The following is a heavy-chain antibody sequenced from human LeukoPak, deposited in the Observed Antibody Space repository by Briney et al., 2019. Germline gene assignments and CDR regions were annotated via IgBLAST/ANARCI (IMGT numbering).Heavy chain of an antibody. CDR3: ARDISDDY. Sequence: GRSLRLSCAASGFTFSSYGMHWVRQAPGKGLEWVAVISYDGSNKYYADSVKGRFTISRDNSKNTLYLQMNSLRAEDTAVYYCARDISDDYWGQGTLVTVSS. V-gene: IGHV3-30*03. CDR2: ISYDGSNK. J-gene: IGHJ4*02. D-gene: IGHD1-26*01. CDR1: GFTFSSYG.